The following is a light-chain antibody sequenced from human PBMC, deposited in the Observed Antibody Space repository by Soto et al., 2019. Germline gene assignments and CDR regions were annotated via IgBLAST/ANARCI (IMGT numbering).Light chain of an antibody. CDR2: GAS. CDR3: QQYNNWPPWT. V-gene: IGKV3-15*01. CDR1: QIVSSN. Sequence: EIVLTQSPGTLSLSPGDRATLSCRASQIVSSNLAWYQQKPGQAPRLLIYGASTRATGIPARFSGSGSGTEFTLTISSLQSEDFAVYYCQQYNNWPPWTFGQGTKVDIK. J-gene: IGKJ1*01.